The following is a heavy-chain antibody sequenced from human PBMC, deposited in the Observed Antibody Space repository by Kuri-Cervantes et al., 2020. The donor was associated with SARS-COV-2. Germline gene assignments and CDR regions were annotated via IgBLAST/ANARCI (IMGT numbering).Heavy chain of an antibody. CDR3: AREVAARLDY. CDR2: ISSSSSYI. V-gene: IGHV3-21*01. D-gene: IGHD6-6*01. CDR1: GFSFSSFE. J-gene: IGHJ4*02. Sequence: GGSLRLSCAASGFSFSSFEMNWVRQAPGKGLEWVSSISSSSSYIYYADSVKGRFTISRDNAKNSLFLQMNSLRAEDTAVYYCAREVAARLDYWGQGTLVTVSS.